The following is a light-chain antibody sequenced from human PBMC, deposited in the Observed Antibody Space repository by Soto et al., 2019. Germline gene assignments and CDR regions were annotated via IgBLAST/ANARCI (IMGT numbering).Light chain of an antibody. V-gene: IGKV3-20*01. J-gene: IGKJ2*01. CDR3: QQYFNWPPYT. CDR2: DAV. Sequence: IVLTQSPVTLSLSPGEGATLSCRASQSVTGTNLAWYQQRAGQAPRLLIYDAVRRATGIPDRFSGSGSGTEFTLTISRLQSEDFAVYYCQQYFNWPPYTFGQGTKVDIK. CDR1: QSVTGTN.